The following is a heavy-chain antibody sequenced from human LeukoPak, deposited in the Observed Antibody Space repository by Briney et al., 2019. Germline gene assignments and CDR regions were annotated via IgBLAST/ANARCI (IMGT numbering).Heavy chain of an antibody. D-gene: IGHD6-19*01. CDR1: GFTFSSYS. V-gene: IGHV3-21*01. CDR2: ISSSSSYI. Sequence: GGSLRLSCAASGFTFSSYSMNWVRQAPGKGLEWVSSISSSSSYIYYADSVKGRFTISRDNAKNSLYLQMNSLRAEDTAVYYCARDGQWLVPYYYGMDVWGQGTTVTVSS. J-gene: IGHJ6*02. CDR3: ARDGQWLVPYYYGMDV.